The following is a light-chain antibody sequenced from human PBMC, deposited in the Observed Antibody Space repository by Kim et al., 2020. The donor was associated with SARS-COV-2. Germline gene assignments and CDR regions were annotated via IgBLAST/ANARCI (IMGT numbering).Light chain of an antibody. J-gene: IGKJ4*01. Sequence: DIQMTQSPSTLSASIGDRVTITCRASQSIGTLLAWFHQKPGKVPKLLISSIFDLESGVPSRFSGSGSGTEFTLTISSLQPDDFATYYCQQYHTYPLTFGGGTKVEI. V-gene: IGKV1-5*03. CDR3: QQYHTYPLT. CDR1: QSIGTL. CDR2: SIF.